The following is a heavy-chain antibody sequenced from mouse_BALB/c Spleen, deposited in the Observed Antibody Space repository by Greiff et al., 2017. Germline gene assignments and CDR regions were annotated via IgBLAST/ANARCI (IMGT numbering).Heavy chain of an antibody. CDR2: ISSGGSYT. D-gene: IGHD2-14*01. Sequence: EVQLVESGGGLVKPGGSLKLSCAASGFTFSSYTMSWVRQTPEKRLEWVATISSGGSYTYYPDSVKGRFTISRDNAKNTLYLQMSSLKSEDTAMYYCTREGYEAWFAYWGQGTLVTVSA. V-gene: IGHV5-6-4*01. CDR1: GFTFSSYT. J-gene: IGHJ3*01. CDR3: TREGYEAWFAY.